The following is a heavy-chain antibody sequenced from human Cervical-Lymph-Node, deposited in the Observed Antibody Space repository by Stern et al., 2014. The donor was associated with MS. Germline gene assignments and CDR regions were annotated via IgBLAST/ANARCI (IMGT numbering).Heavy chain of an antibody. CDR1: GFSLTTNGVA. D-gene: IGHD6-6*01. J-gene: IGHJ4*02. Sequence: QVPLKESGPTLVIPTQTLTLTCTFSGFSLTTNGVAVGWLRQPPGKALKWLALIYWDDDTRYSPSLKSRLTITKDTSKNQVLITMTNVEPVDTATYYCAHRDDWQLDFAYWGQGILVTVSS. CDR2: IYWDDDT. V-gene: IGHV2-5*02. CDR3: AHRDDWQLDFAY.